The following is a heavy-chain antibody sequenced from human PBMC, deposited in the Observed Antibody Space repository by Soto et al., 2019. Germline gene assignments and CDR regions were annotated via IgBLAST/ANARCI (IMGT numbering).Heavy chain of an antibody. J-gene: IGHJ6*02. D-gene: IGHD1-26*01. Sequence: GGSLRLFCAASGFRVSSYAMTLVRQSPGKGLEWVSATSVSGGGTYYADSVRGRFTISRDNSKNTLYLQMKNLRAEDTAVYYCEKASLGAPTISVHFAYGLDVWDQGRTVTVFS. CDR2: TSVSGGGT. CDR3: EKASLGAPTISVHFAYGLDV. CDR1: GFRVSSYA. V-gene: IGHV3-23*01.